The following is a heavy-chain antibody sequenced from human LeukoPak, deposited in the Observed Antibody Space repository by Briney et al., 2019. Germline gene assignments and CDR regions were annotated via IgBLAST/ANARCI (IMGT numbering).Heavy chain of an antibody. CDR2: VFYSGST. V-gene: IGHV4-39*01. J-gene: IGHJ5*02. CDR3: ARQRPAGYCSSTSCYPLGVWFDP. CDR1: GGSISSSSYY. D-gene: IGHD2-2*01. Sequence: SETLSLTCTVSGGSISSSSYYWGWIRQPPGKGLEWIGSVFYSGSTYYTPSLKSRVTISLDTSKNQFSLKLSSVTAADTAVYYCARQRPAGYCSSTSCYPLGVWFDPWGQGTLVTVSS.